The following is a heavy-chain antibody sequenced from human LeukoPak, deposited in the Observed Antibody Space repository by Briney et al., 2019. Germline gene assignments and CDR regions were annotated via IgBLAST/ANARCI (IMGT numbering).Heavy chain of an antibody. CDR3: ASEAGAHDAFDI. CDR1: GFTFDDYA. J-gene: IGHJ3*02. CDR2: ISWNSGSI. Sequence: GRSLRLSCAASGFTFDDYAMHWVRQAPGKGLEWVSGISWNSGSIGYADSVKGRFTISRDNAKNSLYLQMSSLRAEDMALYYCASEAGAHDAFDIWGQGTMVTVSS. V-gene: IGHV3-9*03. D-gene: IGHD6-19*01.